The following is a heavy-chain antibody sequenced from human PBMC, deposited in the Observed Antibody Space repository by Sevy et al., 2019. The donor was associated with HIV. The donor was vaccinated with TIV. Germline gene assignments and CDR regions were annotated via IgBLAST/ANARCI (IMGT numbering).Heavy chain of an antibody. CDR1: GYTFTGQY. D-gene: IGHD5-18*01. J-gene: IGHJ4*02. CDR2: IKPNSGDT. Sequence: ASVKVSCKASGYTFTGQYIHWVRQAPGQRLEWMGWIKPNSGDTKCAQEFKGRVTMTRDTSISTAYMELSGLKSDDTAVYYCSRDLRLRGYSYGCFDYWGQGTLVTVSS. V-gene: IGHV1-2*02. CDR3: SRDLRLRGYSYGCFDY.